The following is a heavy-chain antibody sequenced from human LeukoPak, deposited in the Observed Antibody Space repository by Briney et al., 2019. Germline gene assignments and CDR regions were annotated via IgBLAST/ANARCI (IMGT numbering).Heavy chain of an antibody. D-gene: IGHD3-16*02. CDR2: IIPILGIA. Sequence: SVKVSCKASGGTFSSYAISWVRQAPGQGLEWMGRIIPILGIANYAQKFQGRVTITTDKSTSTAYMELSSLRSEDTAVYYCARVGYDYVWGSYRHAPREPVNNWFDPWGQGTLVTVSS. V-gene: IGHV1-69*04. J-gene: IGHJ5*02. CDR3: ARVGYDYVWGSYRHAPREPVNNWFDP. CDR1: GGTFSSYA.